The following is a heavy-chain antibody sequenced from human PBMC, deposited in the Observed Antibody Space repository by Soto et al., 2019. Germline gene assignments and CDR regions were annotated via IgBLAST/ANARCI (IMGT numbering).Heavy chain of an antibody. CDR3: AKVGFPYSYGCLFYY. CDR2: ISTSGGST. CDR1: GFTFSTYA. Sequence: EVQLLESGGGLVQPGGSLRLSCAASGFTFSTYAMTWVRQAPGKGLEWVSTISTSGGSTHYADSVKGRFTISRDNSKNTLYLQMNSLRVEDTAVYYCAKVGFPYSYGCLFYYWGQGTLVTVSS. D-gene: IGHD5-18*01. V-gene: IGHV3-23*01. J-gene: IGHJ4*02.